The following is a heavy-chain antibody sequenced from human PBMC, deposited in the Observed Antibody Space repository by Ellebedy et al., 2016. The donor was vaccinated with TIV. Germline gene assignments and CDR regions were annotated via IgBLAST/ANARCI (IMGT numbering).Heavy chain of an antibody. D-gene: IGHD3-9*01. CDR1: GFKFDDYA. CDR3: ARGSRGYFDSAGYLDL. V-gene: IGHV3-9*03. J-gene: IGHJ4*02. CDR2: ISWNSGIT. Sequence: SLKISCEVSGFKFDDYAMHWVRQVPGKGPEWVSGISWNSGITGYADSVKGRFTISRDNAKNSLTLQMNNVRSDDMALYYCARGSRGYFDSAGYLDLWGRGTLVTVSS.